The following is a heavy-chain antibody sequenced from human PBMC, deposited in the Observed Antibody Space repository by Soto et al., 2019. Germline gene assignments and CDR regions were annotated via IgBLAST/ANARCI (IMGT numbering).Heavy chain of an antibody. CDR2: ISTNGHV. Sequence: SETLSLTCSVSGGSLSKYYWSWIRQPAGKGLEWIGRISTNGHVVSKVSLRSRLTMSVDMSNNHFSLKLTSVTAADTAVYYCARDNNDFWSLYPLAFDYWGQGALVTVSS. D-gene: IGHD3-3*01. J-gene: IGHJ4*02. CDR3: ARDNNDFWSLYPLAFDY. V-gene: IGHV4-4*07. CDR1: GGSLSKYY.